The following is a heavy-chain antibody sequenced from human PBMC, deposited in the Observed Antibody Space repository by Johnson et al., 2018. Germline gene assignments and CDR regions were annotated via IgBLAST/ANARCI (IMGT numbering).Heavy chain of an antibody. V-gene: IGHV1-69*01. J-gene: IGHJ4*02. CDR3: VKEGDPQY. CDR2: IIPVFGTP. CDR1: GGTFNSFA. Sequence: QVQLVQSGAEVKKPGSSVKVSCKASGGTFNSFAISWVRQAPGQGLEWMGQIIPVFGTPNYAQRMQGRVTSIADESTSTVYRELGSLRSEDTAVYYCVKEGDPQYWGQGTLVTVAS.